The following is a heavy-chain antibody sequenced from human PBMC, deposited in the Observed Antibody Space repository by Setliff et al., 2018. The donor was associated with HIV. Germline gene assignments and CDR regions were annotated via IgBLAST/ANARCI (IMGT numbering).Heavy chain of an antibody. CDR3: ARGNGVVLRYFDWLSR. Sequence: GGSLRLSCAASGFTFSSYAMSWVRQAPGKGLEWVSGISGSDVSTYYADSVKGRFTISRDNSKNTLYLQMNSLGAGDTAVYYCARGNGVVLRYFDWLSRWGQGTLVTVSS. D-gene: IGHD3-9*01. V-gene: IGHV3-23*01. J-gene: IGHJ4*02. CDR2: ISGSDVST. CDR1: GFTFSSYA.